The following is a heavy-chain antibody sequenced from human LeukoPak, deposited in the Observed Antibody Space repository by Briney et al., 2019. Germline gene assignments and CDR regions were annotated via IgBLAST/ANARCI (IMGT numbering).Heavy chain of an antibody. V-gene: IGHV1-69*04. CDR3: ARGRLGLIAAAGIDH. Sequence: WASVKVSCKASGGTFSSYAISWVRQAPGQGLEWMGRIIPILGIAKYAQKFQGRVTITADKSTNTAYMELSSLRSEDTAVYYCARGRLGLIAAAGIDHWGQGTLVTVSS. CDR2: IIPILGIA. D-gene: IGHD6-13*01. CDR1: GGTFSSYA. J-gene: IGHJ4*02.